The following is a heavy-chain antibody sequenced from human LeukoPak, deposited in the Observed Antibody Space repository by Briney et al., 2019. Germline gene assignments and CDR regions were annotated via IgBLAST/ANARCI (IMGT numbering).Heavy chain of an antibody. D-gene: IGHD3-10*01. CDR2: IGGNGDDT. V-gene: IGHV3-23*01. CDR1: GFTFRSYA. Sequence: GGSLRLSCAASGFTFRSYAISWVRQAPGKGLEWVSTIGGNGDDTYYADSVKGRFTIFRDNSKNTLYLQMNSLRAEDTAIYYCGDPPHSGYWGQGTLVTVSS. J-gene: IGHJ4*02. CDR3: GDPPHSGY.